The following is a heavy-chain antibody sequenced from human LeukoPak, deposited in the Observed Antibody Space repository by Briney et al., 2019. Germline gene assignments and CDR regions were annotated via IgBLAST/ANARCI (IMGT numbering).Heavy chain of an antibody. J-gene: IGHJ4*02. CDR3: ARAGSHWHYVY. D-gene: IGHD3-10*01. Sequence: GGSLRLSCAASGFTFSGSSMSWVRQSPTKGLEWVANIKQDGSERYYVDSVKGRFTISRDNAKNSLSLQMNNLRVEDTAVYYCARAGSHWHYVYWGQGTVDTVSS. CDR1: GFTFSGSS. CDR2: IKQDGSER. V-gene: IGHV3-7*01.